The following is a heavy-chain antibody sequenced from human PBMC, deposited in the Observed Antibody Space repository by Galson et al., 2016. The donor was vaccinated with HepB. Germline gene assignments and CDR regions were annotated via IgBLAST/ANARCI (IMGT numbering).Heavy chain of an antibody. CDR1: GYKFTSYW. CDR3: ERHRISGYRGHDSESYY. Sequence: QSGAEVKKPGESLKISCQGSGYKFTSYWIGWVRQVPGKGLEWMGTIYPGDSDTRYSPSFQGQVTISVDKPISTAYLQWSSLTASDTAMYYCERHRISGYRGHDSESYYWGQGSLVIVSS. D-gene: IGHD5-12*01. V-gene: IGHV5-51*01. J-gene: IGHJ4*02. CDR2: IYPGDSDT.